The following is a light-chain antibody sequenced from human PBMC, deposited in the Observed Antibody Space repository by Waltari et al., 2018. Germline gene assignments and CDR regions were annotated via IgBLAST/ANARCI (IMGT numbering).Light chain of an antibody. CDR1: QSVSSSH. CDR3: QHYGTSPFT. V-gene: IGKV3-20*01. Sequence: EIVLTQSPGTLSLSPGERATLSCRASQSVSSSHLAWYQQKPGQAPRLLIYATSNRATDIPDRFSGSGSGTDFTLTISRLEPEDFAVYYCQHYGTSPFTFGGGAKVEI. J-gene: IGKJ4*01. CDR2: ATS.